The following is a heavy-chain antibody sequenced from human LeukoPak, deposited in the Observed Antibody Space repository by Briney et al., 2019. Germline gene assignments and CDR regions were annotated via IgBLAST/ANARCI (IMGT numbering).Heavy chain of an antibody. CDR3: AKVSVVAGRNAFDI. D-gene: IGHD3-22*01. CDR2: ISGSGGST. Sequence: GGSLRLSCAASGFTFSNAWMTWVRQAPGKGLEWVSAISGSGGSTYYADSVKGRFTISRDNSKNMLYLQMNSLRVEDTAIYYCAKVSVVAGRNAFDIWGQGTMVTVSS. J-gene: IGHJ3*02. CDR1: GFTFSNAW. V-gene: IGHV3-23*01.